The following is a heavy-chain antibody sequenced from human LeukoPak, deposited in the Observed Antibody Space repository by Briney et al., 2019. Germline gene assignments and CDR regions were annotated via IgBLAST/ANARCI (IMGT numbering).Heavy chain of an antibody. D-gene: IGHD5-24*01. CDR1: GYTFTSYV. Sequence: ASVKVSCKASGYTFTSYVIHWVRQAPGQRLDWMGCIKAGNGKTKYSQEFQGRVTITRDTSASTAYMELSSLRSEDMAIYYCAREDGDGYNSPDYNWFDPWGQGTLVTVSS. CDR2: IKAGNGKT. CDR3: AREDGDGYNSPDYNWFDP. V-gene: IGHV1-3*03. J-gene: IGHJ5*02.